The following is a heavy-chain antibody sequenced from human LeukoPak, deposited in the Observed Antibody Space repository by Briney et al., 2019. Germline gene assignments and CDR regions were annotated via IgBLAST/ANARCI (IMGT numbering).Heavy chain of an antibody. CDR2: IYHSGST. D-gene: IGHD3-9*01. V-gene: IGHV4-38-2*01. CDR1: GYSISSGYY. J-gene: IGHJ3*02. Sequence: SETLSLTCAVSGYSISSGYYWGWIRQPPGKGLEWIGSIYHSGSTYYNPSLKSRVTISVDTSKNQFSLKLSSVTAADTAVYYCAAEYYDILTGYYRVRAFDIWGQRTMVTVSS. CDR3: AAEYYDILTGYYRVRAFDI.